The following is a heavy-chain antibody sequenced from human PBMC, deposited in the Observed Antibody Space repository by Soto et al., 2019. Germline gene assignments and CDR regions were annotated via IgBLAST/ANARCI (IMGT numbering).Heavy chain of an antibody. CDR3: ARGGHDFWSGSDYYYDGMDV. J-gene: IGHJ6*02. CDR1: GFTFSSYD. Sequence: EVQLVESGGGLVQPGGSLRLSCAASGFTFSSYDMHWVRQATGKGLEWVSAIGTAGDTYYPGSVKGRFTIYRENAKNSLYLQMNSLRAGDTAVYYCARGGHDFWSGSDYYYDGMDVWGQGTTVTVSS. CDR2: IGTAGDT. V-gene: IGHV3-13*01. D-gene: IGHD3-3*01.